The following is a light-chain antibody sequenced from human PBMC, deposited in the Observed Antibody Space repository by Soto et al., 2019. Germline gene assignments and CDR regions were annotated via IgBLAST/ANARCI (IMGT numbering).Light chain of an antibody. CDR2: EVS. V-gene: IGLV2-14*01. CDR1: SSDIGGYRY. CDR3: SSYTNRNTVL. J-gene: IGLJ2*01. Sequence: QSALTQPASVSGSPGQSITISCTGTSSDIGGYRYVSWYQQHPGNTPKLMIYEVSNRPSGVSNRFSGSKSGNTASLTISGLQAEDEADYFCSSYTNRNTVLFGGGTKLTV.